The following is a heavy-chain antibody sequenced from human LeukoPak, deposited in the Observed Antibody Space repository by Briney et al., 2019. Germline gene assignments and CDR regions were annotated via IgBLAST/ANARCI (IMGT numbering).Heavy chain of an antibody. Sequence: SVKVSCKASGGTFSSYAISWVRQAPGQGLEWMGRIIPILGIANYAQKFQGRVTITADKSTSTAYMELSSLRSEDTAVYYCARSPLYDRSGYYDYWGQGTLVTVSS. D-gene: IGHD3-22*01. CDR2: IIPILGIA. CDR1: GGTFSSYA. CDR3: ARSPLYDRSGYYDY. J-gene: IGHJ4*02. V-gene: IGHV1-69*04.